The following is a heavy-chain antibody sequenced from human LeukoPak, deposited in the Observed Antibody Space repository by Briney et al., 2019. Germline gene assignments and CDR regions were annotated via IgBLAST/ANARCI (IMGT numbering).Heavy chain of an antibody. V-gene: IGHV5-51*01. D-gene: IGHD6-19*01. J-gene: IGHJ4*02. CDR1: GYIFTSYW. Sequence: GESLKISCQGSGYIFTSYWIAWVRQMPGKGLEWMGIIYPGDSDTKYSPPFQGQVTISADKSINTAYLQWSSLKASDTAMYYCARLVGAVAGSLGAYWGQGTLVTVSS. CDR2: IYPGDSDT. CDR3: ARLVGAVAGSLGAY.